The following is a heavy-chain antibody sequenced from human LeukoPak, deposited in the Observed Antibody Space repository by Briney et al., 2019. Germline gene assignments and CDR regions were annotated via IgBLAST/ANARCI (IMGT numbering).Heavy chain of an antibody. D-gene: IGHD5-18*01. CDR2: IYYSGST. CDR3: ARGGWGTAMVGH. CDR1: GGSISSYY. V-gene: IGHV4-59*01. J-gene: IGHJ4*02. Sequence: SETLSLTCTVSGGSISSYYWSWIRQPPGKGLEWIGYIYYSGSTNYNPSLKSRVTISVDTSKNQFSLKLSSVTAADTAVYYCARGGWGTAMVGHWGKGILVTVSS.